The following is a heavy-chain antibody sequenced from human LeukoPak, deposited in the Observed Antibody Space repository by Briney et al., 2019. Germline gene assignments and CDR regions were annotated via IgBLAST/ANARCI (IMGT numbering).Heavy chain of an antibody. Sequence: GGSLRLSCAASGFTFSTYGMHWVRQAPGKGLEWVTVIWHDGSHKDYADSVKGRFTISRDNSKNTLFLEMNSLRAEDTAVYYCAKALTSGWYLDAFNIWGQGTMVTVSS. V-gene: IGHV3-30*02. CDR3: AKALTSGWYLDAFNI. CDR2: IWHDGSHK. CDR1: GFTFSTYG. J-gene: IGHJ3*02. D-gene: IGHD6-19*01.